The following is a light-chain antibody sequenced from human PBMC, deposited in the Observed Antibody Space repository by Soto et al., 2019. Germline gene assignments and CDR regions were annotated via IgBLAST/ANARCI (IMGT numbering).Light chain of an antibody. CDR3: QQRSNWPIT. J-gene: IGKJ5*01. Sequence: EIVLTQSPATLSLSPGERANLSCRASQSVSSSYLAWYQQKPGQAPRLLIYGVSTRATGIPDRFSGSGSGTDFTLTVSSLEPEDFALYYCQQRSNWPITFGQGTRLEIK. V-gene: IGKV3D-20*02. CDR2: GVS. CDR1: QSVSSSY.